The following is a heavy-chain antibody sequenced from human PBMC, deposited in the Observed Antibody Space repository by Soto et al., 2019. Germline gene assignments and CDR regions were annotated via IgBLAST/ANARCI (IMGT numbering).Heavy chain of an antibody. Sequence: QVQLQESGPGLVKPSQTLSLTCTVSGDSVSSGEYYWSWIRQPPGKGLEWIGYTYNGGSSYYNPSLNSRVSISVDTSRNQFSLRLTSVTAADTAVYYCARDSENYYGSGSYLGNWGQGRPVTVSS. CDR2: TYNGGSS. D-gene: IGHD3-10*01. V-gene: IGHV4-30-4*01. J-gene: IGHJ4*02. CDR3: ARDSENYYGSGSYLGN. CDR1: GDSVSSGEYY.